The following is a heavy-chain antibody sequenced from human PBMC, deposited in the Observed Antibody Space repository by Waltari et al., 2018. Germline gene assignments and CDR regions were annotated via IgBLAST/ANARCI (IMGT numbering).Heavy chain of an antibody. D-gene: IGHD4-17*01. J-gene: IGHJ5*02. Sequence: QLQLQESGPGLVKPSETLSLTCTVSGGSISSSSYYWGWIRQPPGKGLAWIGSIYYSVSTYYNPSRKSRVTISVDTSKNQFSLKLSSVTAADTAVYYCARDSFLTTTNWFDPWGQGTLVTVSS. V-gene: IGHV4-39*07. CDR2: IYYSVST. CDR1: GGSISSSSYY. CDR3: ARDSFLTTTNWFDP.